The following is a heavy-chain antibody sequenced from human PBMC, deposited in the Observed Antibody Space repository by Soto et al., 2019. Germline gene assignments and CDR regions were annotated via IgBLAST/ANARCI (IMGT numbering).Heavy chain of an antibody. CDR2: IWLDGSKA. CDR1: GFTFSSYG. CDR3: ASPYCSSTSCYGDPYYYYGMDV. V-gene: IGHV3-30*19. Sequence: QVQLVESGGAVVQPGRSLRLSCAVSGFTFSSYGMHWVRQAPGKGLEWVAAIWLDGSKATYADSVKGRFTISRDNSKNTLYLQMNSLRAEDTAVYYCASPYCSSTSCYGDPYYYYGMDVWGQGTTVTVSS. D-gene: IGHD2-2*01. J-gene: IGHJ6*02.